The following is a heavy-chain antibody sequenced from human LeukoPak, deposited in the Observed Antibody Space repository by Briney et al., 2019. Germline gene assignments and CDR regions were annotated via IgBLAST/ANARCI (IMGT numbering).Heavy chain of an antibody. D-gene: IGHD6-13*01. Sequence: SETLSLTCAVYGGSFSGYYWSWLRQPPGKGLEWMMEINHSASTNYNPSLKRRVTISVDTSKNQFFLKLSSVPAADTAVYYCATAYRSSWNPSWWYFDLWGRGTLVTVSS. J-gene: IGHJ2*01. CDR1: GGSFSGYY. CDR2: INHSAST. V-gene: IGHV4-34*01. CDR3: ATAYRSSWNPSWWYFDL.